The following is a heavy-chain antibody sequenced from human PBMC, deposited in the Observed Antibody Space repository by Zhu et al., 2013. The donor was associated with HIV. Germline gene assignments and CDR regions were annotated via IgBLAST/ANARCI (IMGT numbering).Heavy chain of an antibody. D-gene: IGHD6-13*01. CDR3: ARRAVQQLVPLSVRWTYYYYYGMDV. V-gene: IGHV1-69*01. CDR1: GGTFSSYA. J-gene: IGHJ6*02. Sequence: QVQLVQSGAEVKKPGSSVKVSCKASGGTFSSYAISWVRQAPGQGLEWMGGIIPIFGTANYAQKFQGRVTITADESTSTAYMELSSLRSEDTAVYYCARRAVQQLVPLSVRWTYYYYYGMDVWGQGTTVTVSS. CDR2: IIPIFGTA.